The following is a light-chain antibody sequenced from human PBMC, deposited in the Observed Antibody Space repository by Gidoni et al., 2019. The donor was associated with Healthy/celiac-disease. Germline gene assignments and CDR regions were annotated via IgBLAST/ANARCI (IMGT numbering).Light chain of an antibody. CDR3: QQSYSTRTWT. CDR2: AAS. Sequence: LQMSQSTSSMSASVGDRVTITCRARQRISSYLNWYQQKPGKAPTRLIYAASSLQSGVPSRFSGSGSCTDFTLTISSLQPEDFATYYCQQSYSTRTWTFGQGTKVEIK. V-gene: IGKV1-39*01. J-gene: IGKJ1*01. CDR1: QRISSY.